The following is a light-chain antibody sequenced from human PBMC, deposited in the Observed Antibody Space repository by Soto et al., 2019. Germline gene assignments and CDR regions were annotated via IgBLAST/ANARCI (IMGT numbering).Light chain of an antibody. CDR2: WAS. CDR1: QSVLYSSNNKNY. V-gene: IGKV4-1*01. CDR3: QQYYSTPSIT. Sequence: DILVTQSPDSRSVSLGDIATMRCKSSQSVLYSSNNKNYLAWYQQKPGQPPKLLIYWASTRESGVPDRFSGSGSGTDFTLTISSLQAEDVAVYYCQQYYSTPSITFGQGTRLEIK. J-gene: IGKJ5*01.